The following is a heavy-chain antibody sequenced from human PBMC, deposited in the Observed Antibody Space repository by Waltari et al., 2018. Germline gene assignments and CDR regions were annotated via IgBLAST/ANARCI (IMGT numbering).Heavy chain of an antibody. V-gene: IGHV4-59*11. D-gene: IGHD2-2*01. CDR2: IYYSGST. CDR1: GGSISSHY. J-gene: IGHJ5*02. Sequence: QVQLQESGPGLVKPSETLSLTCTVSGGSISSHYWSWIRQPPGKGLEWIGYIYYSGSTNYNPSLKSRVTISVDTSKNQCSLKLSSVTAADTAVYYCARDRRYCSSTSCYWGAYNWFDPWGQGTLVTVSS. CDR3: ARDRRYCSSTSCYWGAYNWFDP.